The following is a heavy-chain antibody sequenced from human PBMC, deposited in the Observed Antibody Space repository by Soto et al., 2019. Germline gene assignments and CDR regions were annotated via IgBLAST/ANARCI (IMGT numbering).Heavy chain of an antibody. CDR1: GFTFSSYS. Sequence: GGSMRLSCAASGFTFSSYSMHWVRQAPGKGLEWVSSISSSSSYIYYADSEKGRFTISRDNAKNSLYLQMNSLRAEDTAVYYCARFTKGPTVVTPAHYYYYGMAVWGQGTTVTGSS. V-gene: IGHV3-21*01. CDR3: ARFTKGPTVVTPAHYYYYGMAV. CDR2: ISSSSSYI. D-gene: IGHD4-17*01. J-gene: IGHJ6*02.